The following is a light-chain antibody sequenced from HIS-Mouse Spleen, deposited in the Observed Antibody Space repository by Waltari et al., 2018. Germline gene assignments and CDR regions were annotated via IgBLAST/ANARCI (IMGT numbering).Light chain of an antibody. Sequence: QSALTQPASVSGSPGQSITISCTVTSSDVVSYNLVSWYQQHPGKAPKPMIYEGSKRPSGVSNRFSGSKSGNTASLTISGLQAEDEADYYCCSYAGSSTVVFGGGTKLTVL. V-gene: IGLV2-23*01. CDR1: SSDVVSYNL. J-gene: IGLJ2*01. CDR2: EGS. CDR3: CSYAGSSTVV.